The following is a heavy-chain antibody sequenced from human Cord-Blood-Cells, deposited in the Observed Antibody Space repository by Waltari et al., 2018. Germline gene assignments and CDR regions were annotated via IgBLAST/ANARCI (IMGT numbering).Heavy chain of an antibody. CDR2: INHRGNT. Sequence: QVQLQQWGAGLLKPSETLSLTCAVYGGSFSGYYWSWIRQPPGKGLEWIGEINHRGNTNSTPALKSRVTISVDTSKNQFSLKLSSVTAADTAVYYCADGYYYGMDVWGQGTTVTVSS. CDR1: GGSFSGYY. V-gene: IGHV4-34*01. CDR3: ADGYYYGMDV. J-gene: IGHJ6*02.